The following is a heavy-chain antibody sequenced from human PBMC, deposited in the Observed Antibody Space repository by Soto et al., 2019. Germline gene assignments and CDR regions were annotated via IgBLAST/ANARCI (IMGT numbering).Heavy chain of an antibody. CDR1: GKSVSGIIAA. V-gene: IGHV6-1*01. CDR3: SRGPSPRDP. J-gene: IGHJ5*02. Sequence: SQTLSPTGALSGKSVSGIIAAWNGIRQSPARGLGWLGRTYYRTKWYSYYAPSVKRRITIQPDTSKNQFSLQLNSVTPEDTAVYYCSRGPSPRDPWGQGTLVTVSS. CDR2: TYYRTKWYS.